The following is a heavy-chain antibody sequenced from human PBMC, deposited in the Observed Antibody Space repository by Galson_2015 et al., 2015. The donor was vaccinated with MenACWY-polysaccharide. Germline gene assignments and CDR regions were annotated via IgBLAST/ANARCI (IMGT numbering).Heavy chain of an antibody. Sequence: ATLSLTCTVSRGSISSYYWTWIRPPPGQGLEWIGFFSNSGRSNYNPSLQSRVTMSVDMSTNQFFLKLRSATAADTAVYFCAREVLTGYSPRYFDYWGQGIMVAVSS. V-gene: IGHV4-4*08. D-gene: IGHD3-9*01. CDR3: AREVLTGYSPRYFDY. J-gene: IGHJ4*02. CDR1: RGSISSYY. CDR2: FSNSGRS.